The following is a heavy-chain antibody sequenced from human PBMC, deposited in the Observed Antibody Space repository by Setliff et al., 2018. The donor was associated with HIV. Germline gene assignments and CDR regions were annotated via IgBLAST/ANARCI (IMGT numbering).Heavy chain of an antibody. D-gene: IGHD1-7*01. CDR3: ARGHTWNYYGGDYFDY. CDR1: GDSMRNQY. J-gene: IGHJ4*02. V-gene: IGHV4-59*11. Sequence: PSETLSLTCTVSGDSMRNQYWNWIRQSPGKGLEWIGYIYYSGSTNYNPSLESRVSISIDTSKNQFSLRLSSVTAADTAVYYCARGHTWNYYGGDYFDYWGQGSLVTVSS. CDR2: IYYSGST.